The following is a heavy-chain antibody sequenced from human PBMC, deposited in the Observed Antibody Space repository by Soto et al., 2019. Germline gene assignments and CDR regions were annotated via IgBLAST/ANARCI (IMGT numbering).Heavy chain of an antibody. CDR2: IYNSETT. Sequence: QVQLQESGPGLVKPSETLSLKCTVSGGSISSGFYWSWIRQPPGKGLEWIGYIYNSETTNYNPSLKRRVSISIDTSNNQFSLKLTSVTAADTAVYYCARDRILDGLDGWGQGTTVTVS. J-gene: IGHJ6*02. CDR3: ARDRILDGLDG. V-gene: IGHV4-61*01. CDR1: GGSISSGFY.